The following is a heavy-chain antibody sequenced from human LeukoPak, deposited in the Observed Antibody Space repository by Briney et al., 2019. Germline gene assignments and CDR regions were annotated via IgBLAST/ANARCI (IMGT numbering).Heavy chain of an antibody. CDR2: ISYDGSNK. CDR3: ARGAHYYDSSGSIEYFQH. D-gene: IGHD3-22*01. J-gene: IGHJ1*01. Sequence: GGSLRLSCAASGFTFSSYAMHWVRQAPGKGLEWVAVISYDGSNKYYADSVKGRFTISRDNSKNTLYLQMNSLRAEDTAVYYCARGAHYYDSSGSIEYFQHWGQGTLVTVSS. CDR1: GFTFSSYA. V-gene: IGHV3-30-3*01.